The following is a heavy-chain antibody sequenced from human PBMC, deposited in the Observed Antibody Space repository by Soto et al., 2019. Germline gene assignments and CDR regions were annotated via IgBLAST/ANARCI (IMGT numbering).Heavy chain of an antibody. Sequence: EVQLLESGGGLVQPGGSLKLSCAASGFTFSSYAMSWVRQVPGKGLEWVSGISGSGGTTYYPDSVKGRFTISRDNSKNKXYLQMSSLRADDTAVYYCGKTKAEAAQYYYDGMDVWGQGTTVTVSS. CDR1: GFTFSSYA. CDR3: GKTKAEAAQYYYDGMDV. CDR2: ISGSGGTT. J-gene: IGHJ6*02. D-gene: IGHD6-13*01. V-gene: IGHV3-23*01.